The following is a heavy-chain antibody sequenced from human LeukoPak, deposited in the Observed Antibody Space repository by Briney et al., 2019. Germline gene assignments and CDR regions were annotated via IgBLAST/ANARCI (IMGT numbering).Heavy chain of an antibody. V-gene: IGHV3-48*03. Sequence: GGSLRLSCPASGFTFSSYGMICVRHAPGKGLEWLSYISSSVSTTYYADSVKGRFTISRENAKESMYLQMNSLGAEGTGVYYCAREAGAPGYAFDYWGQGTLVTVSS. D-gene: IGHD5-18*01. J-gene: IGHJ4*02. CDR3: AREAGAPGYAFDY. CDR2: ISSSVSTT. CDR1: GFTFSSYG.